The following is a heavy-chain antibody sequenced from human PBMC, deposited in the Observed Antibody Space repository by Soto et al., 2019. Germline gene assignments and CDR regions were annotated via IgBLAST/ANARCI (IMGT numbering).Heavy chain of an antibody. V-gene: IGHV3-11*01. J-gene: IGHJ6*02. CDR1: GIMFSDHY. D-gene: IGHD3-16*01. Sequence: PGGPLRLACTASGIMFSDHYMTWIRQAPGKGLERVAYISNSGHSLFSAVSVKGRFIISRDNAKNTLYLEMNRLRVEDTAVYYCAREWGRWTLGVYSSYHAMDVWGQGTTVTVSS. CDR3: AREWGRWTLGVYSSYHAMDV. CDR2: ISNSGHSL.